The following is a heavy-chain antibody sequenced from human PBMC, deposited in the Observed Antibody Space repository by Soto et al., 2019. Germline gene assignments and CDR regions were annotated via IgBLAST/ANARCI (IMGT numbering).Heavy chain of an antibody. CDR2: MSSSGRSI. D-gene: IGHD6-19*01. V-gene: IGHV3-11*01. Sequence: GGSLRLSCEASGFTLSDYYMIWIRQAPGKGLEWVSYMSSSGRSINYADSVRGRFTISRDNAKNSLYLQMDSLRVEDTAVYYCARRGSSGWYESFFDYWGQGTLVTVSS. CDR3: ARRGSSGWYESFFDY. J-gene: IGHJ4*02. CDR1: GFTLSDYY.